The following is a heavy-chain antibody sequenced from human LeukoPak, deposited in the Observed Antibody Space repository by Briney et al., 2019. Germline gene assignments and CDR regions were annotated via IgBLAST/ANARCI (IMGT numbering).Heavy chain of an antibody. CDR2: IYYSGST. Sequence: SETLSLTCTVSGGSISSYYWSWIRQPPGKGLEWIGYIYYSGSTNYNPSLKSRVTISVDTSKNQFSLKLSSVTAADTAVYYCARGAVVVAATLLHFDYWGQGTLVTVSS. CDR3: ARGAVVVAATLLHFDY. V-gene: IGHV4-59*01. J-gene: IGHJ4*02. CDR1: GGSISSYY. D-gene: IGHD2-15*01.